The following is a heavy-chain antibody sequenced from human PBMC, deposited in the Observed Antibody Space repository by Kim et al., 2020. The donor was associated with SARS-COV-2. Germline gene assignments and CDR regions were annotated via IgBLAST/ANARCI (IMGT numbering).Heavy chain of an antibody. V-gene: IGHV4-34*01. Sequence: SLKSRVTISVDTSKNQFSLKLSSVTAADTAVYYCARDPIVVVTDSPLFDLWGRGTLVTVSS. D-gene: IGHD2-21*02. CDR3: ARDPIVVVTDSPLFDL. J-gene: IGHJ2*01.